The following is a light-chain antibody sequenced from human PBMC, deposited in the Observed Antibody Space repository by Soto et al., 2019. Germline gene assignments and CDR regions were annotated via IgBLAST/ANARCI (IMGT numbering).Light chain of an antibody. J-gene: IGLJ2*01. V-gene: IGLV2-14*01. CDR1: SSDIGGYDY. CDR2: DVN. Sequence: QSVLTQPASVSGSPGQSITLSCTGTSSDIGGYDYVSWYQRNPGKAPKLIIYDVNNRPSGVSNRFSGSKSGNTASLTISGLQAEDEADYYCTSYASGSSHVVFGGGTKVTVL. CDR3: TSYASGSSHVV.